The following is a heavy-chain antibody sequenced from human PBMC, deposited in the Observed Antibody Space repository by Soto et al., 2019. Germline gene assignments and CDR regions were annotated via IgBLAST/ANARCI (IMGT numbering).Heavy chain of an antibody. V-gene: IGHV3-53*01. CDR3: ARDSISYGPGVNDY. CDR1: GFSVSDSY. Sequence: DVQLVESGGGLIQPGESLRLSCAASGFSVSDSYMSWVRQAPGKGLEWVSIVYAGGETYYEDSLKGRFTISRDSSNNILYLQMNNLRAEDTAVYYCARDSISYGPGVNDYWGQGTLVTVSS. D-gene: IGHD5-18*01. J-gene: IGHJ4*02. CDR2: VYAGGET.